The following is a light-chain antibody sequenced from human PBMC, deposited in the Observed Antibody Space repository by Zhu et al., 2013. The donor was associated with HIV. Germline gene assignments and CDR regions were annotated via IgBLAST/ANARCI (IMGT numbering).Light chain of an antibody. CDR3: QQRSNWPWT. J-gene: IGKJ1*01. V-gene: IGKV3-11*01. Sequence: EIVMTQSPATLSVSPGERATLSCRASQSVSSYLAWYQQKPGQAPRLLIYDASNRATGIPARFSGSGSGTDFTLTISSLGPEDFAVYYCQQRSNWPWTFGQGTKVEIK. CDR1: QSVSSY. CDR2: DAS.